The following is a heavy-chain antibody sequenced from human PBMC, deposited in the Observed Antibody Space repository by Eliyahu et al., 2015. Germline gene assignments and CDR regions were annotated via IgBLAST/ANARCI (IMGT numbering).Heavy chain of an antibody. CDR1: GFTFSSXG. J-gene: IGHJ4*02. CDR2: ISYDGSNT. V-gene: IGHV3-30*18. Sequence: QVQLVESGGGVVQPGRSLRLSCAASGFTFSSXGMHWVRQAPGKGLEWVAVISYDGSNTWYADSVKGRFTISRDNSKNTLYLQMISLRVEDTAVYYCAKALLHLGETSGYWGRGTLVTVSS. D-gene: IGHD3-16*01. CDR3: AKALLHLGETSGY.